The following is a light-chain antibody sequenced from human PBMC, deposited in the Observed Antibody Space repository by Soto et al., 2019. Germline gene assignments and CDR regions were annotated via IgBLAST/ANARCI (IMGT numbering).Light chain of an antibody. V-gene: IGKV3-20*01. Sequence: EIVLTQSPGTLSSSLWERASLSFRASQSLRSNYLAWYQQKPGQAPRLLIYGASNRATGIPDRFSGSGSGTDFTLTISRLEPEDFAVYYCQQYGSSSTFGQGTRLETK. CDR2: GAS. CDR3: QQYGSSST. J-gene: IGKJ5*01. CDR1: QSLRSNY.